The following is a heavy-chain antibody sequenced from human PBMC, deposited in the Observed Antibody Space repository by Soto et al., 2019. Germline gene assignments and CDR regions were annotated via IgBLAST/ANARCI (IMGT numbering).Heavy chain of an antibody. D-gene: IGHD6-13*01. CDR2: ISYSGFT. CDR1: GGSINSFY. V-gene: IGHV4-59*08. J-gene: IGHJ4*02. Sequence: SETLSLTCTVSGGSINSFYWSWIRQPPGKGLEWIGYISYSGFTNYNPSLKSRVTISVDTSKNQFSLKLSSVTAADTAVYYCARQKTGYSSIDYWGQGTLVTVS. CDR3: ARQKTGYSSIDY.